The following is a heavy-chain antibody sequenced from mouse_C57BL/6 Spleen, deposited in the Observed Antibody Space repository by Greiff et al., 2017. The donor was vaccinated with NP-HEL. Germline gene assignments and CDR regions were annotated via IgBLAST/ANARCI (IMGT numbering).Heavy chain of an antibody. D-gene: IGHD1-1*01. Sequence: ESGPGLVKPSQSLSLTCAVTGYSITSGYYWNWIRQFPGNKREWMGYISYDGSNNYNPSLKNRISITRDTSKNQFFLKLNSVTTEDTATYYCARDSYYYGSSLYFDYWGQGTTLTVSS. V-gene: IGHV3-6*01. CDR2: ISYDGSN. CDR1: GYSITSGYY. CDR3: ARDSYYYGSSLYFDY. J-gene: IGHJ2*01.